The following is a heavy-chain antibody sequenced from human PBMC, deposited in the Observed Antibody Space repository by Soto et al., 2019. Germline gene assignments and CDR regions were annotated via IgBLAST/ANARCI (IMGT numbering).Heavy chain of an antibody. J-gene: IGHJ5*02. D-gene: IGHD4-17*01. CDR1: GNTFTNYD. Sequence: QVQLVQSGAEVKKPGASVKVSCKASGNTFTNYDINWVRQATGQGLEYLGWMNPNSGDTAYVQKFQGRVTMTWDTSITTAYMELRSLRSEDKAVYFCARGVKYGAYSRWFDPWGQGTLVTVSS. V-gene: IGHV1-8*01. CDR2: MNPNSGDT. CDR3: ARGVKYGAYSRWFDP.